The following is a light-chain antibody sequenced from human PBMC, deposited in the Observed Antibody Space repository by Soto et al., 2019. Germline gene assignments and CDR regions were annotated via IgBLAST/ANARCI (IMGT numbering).Light chain of an antibody. J-gene: IGLJ3*02. CDR1: SSDVGGYNY. CDR2: EVT. CDR3: SSYGDSFNLV. V-gene: IGLV2-8*01. Sequence: QSALTQPPSASGSPGQSVTISCTGTSSDVGGYNYVSWYQQHPGKAPKLMIYEVTQRPSGGPDRFSGSKSGNKASLTVSGLQPEYEADYYCSSYGDSFNLVLGGGTKLTVL.